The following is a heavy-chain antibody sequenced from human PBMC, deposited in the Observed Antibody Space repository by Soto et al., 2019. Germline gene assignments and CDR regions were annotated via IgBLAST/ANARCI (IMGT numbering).Heavy chain of an antibody. J-gene: IGHJ2*01. CDR3: ARRGGGNSGRNFDL. CDR1: GGSISGDY. CDR2: VYSSGST. Sequence: QVQLQESGPGLVKPSETLSLTCTVSGGSISGDYWNCIRQPAGKGLEWIWRVYSSGSTNYNPSLTSRVPMSVDTSKNQFSLKLRSVTAADTAVYYCARRGGGNSGRNFDLWGRGTLVSVSS. V-gene: IGHV4-4*07. D-gene: IGHD1-26*01.